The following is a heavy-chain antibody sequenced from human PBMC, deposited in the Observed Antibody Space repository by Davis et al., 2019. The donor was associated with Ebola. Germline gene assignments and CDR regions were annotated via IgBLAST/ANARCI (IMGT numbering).Heavy chain of an antibody. J-gene: IGHJ5*02. V-gene: IGHV4-30-4*08. Sequence: MPSETLSLTCTVSGTSMSSGGYYWTWIRQHPGRGLEWIGYISYGGRTSYNPSLKSRVTISVDTSKNQFSLKLSSVTAADTAVYYCARARVGISYWFDPWGQGTLVTVSS. CDR3: ARARVGISYWFDP. CDR2: ISYGGRT. D-gene: IGHD2-21*01. CDR1: GTSMSSGGYY.